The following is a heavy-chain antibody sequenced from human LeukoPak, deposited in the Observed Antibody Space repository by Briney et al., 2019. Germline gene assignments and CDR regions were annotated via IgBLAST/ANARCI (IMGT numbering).Heavy chain of an antibody. J-gene: IGHJ4*02. Sequence: GGSLRLSCAASGFTFSSYAMSWVRQAPGKGLEWVSAISGSGDSTYYADSVKGRFTISRDNSKNTLYLQMNSLRAEDTAVYYCAKPAHSGCYYVTYYFDYWGQGTLVTVSS. CDR3: AKPAHSGCYYVTYYFDY. CDR1: GFTFSSYA. V-gene: IGHV3-23*01. D-gene: IGHD1-26*01. CDR2: ISGSGDST.